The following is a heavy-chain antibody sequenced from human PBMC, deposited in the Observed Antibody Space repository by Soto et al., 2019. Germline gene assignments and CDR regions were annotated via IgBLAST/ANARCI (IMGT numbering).Heavy chain of an antibody. CDR3: ARQRTSVVTQAYFDS. CDR1: GDSINNRSYY. Sequence: RSLTCTVTGDSINNRSYYWGWIRQPPGKGLEWIGSIYYSGSTYNNPSLKSRVSMSVDTSKNQFSLKLRSVTAADTALYYCARQRTSVVTQAYFDSWGQGSLVTVSS. D-gene: IGHD2-21*02. V-gene: IGHV4-39*01. CDR2: IYYSGST. J-gene: IGHJ4*02.